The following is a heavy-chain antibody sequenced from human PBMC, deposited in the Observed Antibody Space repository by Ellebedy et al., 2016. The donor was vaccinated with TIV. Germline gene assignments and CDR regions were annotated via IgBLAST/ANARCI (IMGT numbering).Heavy chain of an antibody. CDR2: IYYTGDA. V-gene: IGHV4-31*03. CDR1: TDSIRNPDYY. CDR3: AREGPYYYGMDV. J-gene: IGHJ6*02. Sequence: SETLSLTXSVSTDSIRNPDYYWTWIRQRPGRGPDWIGHIYYTGDAEYNPSLESRLTISVDTSQNEFSLRLTSLTPADTAVYFCAREGPYYYGMDVWGPGTTVSVS.